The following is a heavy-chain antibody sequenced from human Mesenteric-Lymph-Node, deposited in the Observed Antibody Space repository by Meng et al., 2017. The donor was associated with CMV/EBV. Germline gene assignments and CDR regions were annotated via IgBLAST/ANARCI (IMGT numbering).Heavy chain of an antibody. CDR2: ITPIVDIV. CDR3: ATIYIGDYYYGLDV. Sequence: SVKVSCKASGDTFSRYTISWVRQAPGQGLEWMGGITPIVDIVNYAQKFQGRVTITADKSTSTAYMELSSLRSEDTAVYYCATIYIGDYYYGLDVWGQGTTVTVSS. CDR1: GDTFSRYT. J-gene: IGHJ6*02. D-gene: IGHD2-15*01. V-gene: IGHV1-69*10.